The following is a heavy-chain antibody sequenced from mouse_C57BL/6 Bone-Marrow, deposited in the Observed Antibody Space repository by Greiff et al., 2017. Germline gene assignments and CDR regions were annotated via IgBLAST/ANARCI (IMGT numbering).Heavy chain of an antibody. CDR1: GFSLTSYG. CDR3: AKHGSSYGGFAY. J-gene: IGHJ3*01. D-gene: IGHD1-1*01. V-gene: IGHV2-5*01. Sequence: VNVVESGPGLVQPSQSLSITCTVSGFSLTSYGVHWVRQSPGKGLEWLGVIWRGGSTDYNAAFMSRLSITKDNSKSQVFFKMNSLQADDTAIYYCAKHGSSYGGFAYWGQGTLVTVSA. CDR2: IWRGGST.